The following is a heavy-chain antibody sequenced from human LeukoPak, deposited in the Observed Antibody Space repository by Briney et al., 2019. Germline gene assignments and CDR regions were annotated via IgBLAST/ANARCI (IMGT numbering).Heavy chain of an antibody. CDR2: VSNIETT. D-gene: IGHD3-16*01. J-gene: IGHJ5*02. V-gene: IGHV4-59*08. CDR3: ARHRNYDYVWGSSHWFDP. Sequence: PSETLSLTCTVSGDSISSYYWSWLRQPPGKRLEWIGYVSNIETTNYNPSLKSRVTISVDTSKNQFSLRLNSVTAADTAVYYCARHRNYDYVWGSSHWFDPWGQGTLVTVSS. CDR1: GDSISSYY.